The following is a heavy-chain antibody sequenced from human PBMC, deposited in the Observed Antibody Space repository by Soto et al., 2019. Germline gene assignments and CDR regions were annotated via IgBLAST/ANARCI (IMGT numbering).Heavy chain of an antibody. V-gene: IGHV3-23*01. D-gene: IGHD1-20*01. J-gene: IGHJ5*02. CDR1: GFTFSSYA. Sequence: PGGSLRLSCAASGFTFSSYAMSWVRQAPGKGLEWASAISGSGGSTYYADSVKGRFTISRDNSKNTLYLQMNSLRAEDTAVYYCAKDSNWNPPSGWFDPWGQGTLVTVSS. CDR2: ISGSGGST. CDR3: AKDSNWNPPSGWFDP.